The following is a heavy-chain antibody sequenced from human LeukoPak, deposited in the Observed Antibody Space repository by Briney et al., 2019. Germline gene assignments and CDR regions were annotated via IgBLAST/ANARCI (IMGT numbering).Heavy chain of an antibody. V-gene: IGHV3-53*01. CDR1: GLSVSSNY. J-gene: IGHJ4*02. D-gene: IGHD6-19*01. CDR2: IYSGGSA. CDR3: ARDAFDSSGSYYFDY. Sequence: TGGSLRLSCAASGLSVSSNYMSWVRQAPGKGLEWVSVIYSGGSAYYADSVKGRFTISRDNSKNTLYLQMNSLRAEDTAVYYCARDAFDSSGSYYFDYWGQGTLVTVSS.